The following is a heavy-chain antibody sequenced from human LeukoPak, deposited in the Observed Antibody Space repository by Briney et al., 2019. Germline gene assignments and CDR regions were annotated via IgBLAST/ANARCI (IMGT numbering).Heavy chain of an antibody. J-gene: IGHJ4*02. D-gene: IGHD3-10*01. CDR2: IYYSGGT. CDR3: ARLSRRYGSGSFDY. Sequence: PSETLSLTCTVSGGSIIGYYWSWIRQPPGKGLEWIGYIYYSGGTNYNPSLKSRVTISVDTSKNQFSLKLRSVIAADTAVYFCARLSRRYGSGSFDYWGQGTLVTVSS. CDR1: GGSIIGYY. V-gene: IGHV4-59*08.